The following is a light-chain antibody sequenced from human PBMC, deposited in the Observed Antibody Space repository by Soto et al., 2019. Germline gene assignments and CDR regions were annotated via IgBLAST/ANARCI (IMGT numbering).Light chain of an antibody. V-gene: IGLV7-46*01. CDR3: LLSYSGARGV. CDR2: DTS. Sequence: QAVVTQEPSLTVSPGGTVTLTCGSSTGAVTSGHYPYWFQQKPGQAPRARIYDTSNKHSWTPARFSGSLLGGKAALTLSGAQPEDEAEYYCLLSYSGARGVFGGGTKVTVL. J-gene: IGLJ2*01. CDR1: TGAVTSGHY.